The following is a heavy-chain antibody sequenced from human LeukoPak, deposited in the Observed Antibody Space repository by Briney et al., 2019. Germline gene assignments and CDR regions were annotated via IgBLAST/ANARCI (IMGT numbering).Heavy chain of an antibody. CDR2: ISSSSSTI. V-gene: IGHV3-48*01. CDR1: GFTFSSYS. CDR3: AKAMAGGYNYGPFDN. J-gene: IGHJ4*02. Sequence: PGGSLRLSCAASGFTFSSYSMNWVRQAPGKGLEWVSYISSSSSTIYYADSVKGRFTISRDNAKNSLYLQMNSLRAEDTAVYYCAKAMAGGYNYGPFDNWGLGALVTVSS. D-gene: IGHD5-18*01.